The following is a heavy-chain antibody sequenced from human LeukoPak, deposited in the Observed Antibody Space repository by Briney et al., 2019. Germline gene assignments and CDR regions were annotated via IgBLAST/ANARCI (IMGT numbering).Heavy chain of an antibody. D-gene: IGHD2-2*02. V-gene: IGHV3-23*01. CDR3: ARGGDIVVVPAAISPDY. Sequence: GGSLRLSCAASGFTFSSYAMSWVRQAPGKGLEWVSAISGSGGSTYYADSVKGRFTISRDNSKNTLYLQMNSLRAEDTAVYYCARGGDIVVVPAAISPDYWGQGTLVTVSS. CDR2: ISGSGGST. J-gene: IGHJ4*02. CDR1: GFTFSSYA.